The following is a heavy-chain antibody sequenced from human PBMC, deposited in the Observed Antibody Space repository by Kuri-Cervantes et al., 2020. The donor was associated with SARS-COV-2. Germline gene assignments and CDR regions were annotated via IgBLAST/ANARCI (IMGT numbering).Heavy chain of an antibody. J-gene: IGHJ4*02. CDR2: IYTSGST. Sequence: LRLSCTVSGGSISSGSYYWSWIRQPAGKGLEWTGRIYTSGSTNYNPSLKSRVTISIDTSKNQFSLKLTSVTSADTAVYYCARDISKGGGLRHNNWGQGTLVTVSS. V-gene: IGHV4-61*02. D-gene: IGHD4-17*01. CDR1: GGSISSGSYY. CDR3: ARDISKGGGLRHNN.